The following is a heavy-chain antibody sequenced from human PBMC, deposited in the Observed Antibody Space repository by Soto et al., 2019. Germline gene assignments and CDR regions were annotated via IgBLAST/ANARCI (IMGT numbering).Heavy chain of an antibody. D-gene: IGHD3-10*01. Sequence: GASVKVSCKASGYTFTSYYMHWVRQAPGQGLEWMGGINPEDGDTSYAQKFQGRVTMTEDTSTDTAYMELSSLRSEDTAVYYCATSWKLLWFDWPRGMDVWGQGTTVTVSS. CDR3: ATSWKLLWFDWPRGMDV. V-gene: IGHV1-24*01. J-gene: IGHJ6*02. CDR2: INPEDGDT. CDR1: GYTFTSYY.